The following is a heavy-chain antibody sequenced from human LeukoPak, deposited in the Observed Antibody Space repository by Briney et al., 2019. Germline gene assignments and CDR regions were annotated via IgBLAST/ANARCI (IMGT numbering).Heavy chain of an antibody. J-gene: IGHJ4*02. CDR1: GDSVSSNSAA. CDR3: ARSAVGGHNDF. Sequence: PSQTLSLTCAISGDSVSSNSAAWVCFRQSPSRGLEWLARTYFRSKWYYDYAVSVRSRIVISPDTSKNQFSLQLNSVTPDDTAVFFCARSAVGGHNDFWGQGTLVTVSS. D-gene: IGHD3-16*01. V-gene: IGHV6-1*01. CDR2: TYFRSKWYY.